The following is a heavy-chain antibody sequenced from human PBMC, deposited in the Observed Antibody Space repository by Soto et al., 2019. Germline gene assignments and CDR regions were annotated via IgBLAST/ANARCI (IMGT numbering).Heavy chain of an antibody. D-gene: IGHD3-9*01. CDR1: GFAFRGDG. CDR3: ARNGADYSVGTGNYDYYYHGKGV. V-gene: IGHV3-21*06. J-gene: IGHJ6*01. Sequence: GGSLRLGCTASGFAFRGDGMNWVHQAPGRGRGWVSSISSSGSVIYYTDSVKGRFIISRDNGRNSVFLQMNSLRAEDTAVYYCARNGADYSVGTGNYDYYYHGKGVWGQGTTVTDSS. CDR2: ISSSGSVI.